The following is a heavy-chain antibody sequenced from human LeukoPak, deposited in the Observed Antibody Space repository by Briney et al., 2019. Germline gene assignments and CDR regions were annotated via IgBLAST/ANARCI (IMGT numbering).Heavy chain of an antibody. CDR2: ISWNSGSI. J-gene: IGHJ4*02. CDR1: GFTFDDYA. V-gene: IGHV3-9*01. CDR3: ARVRYDSGWYDY. D-gene: IGHD6-19*01. Sequence: GGSLRLSCAASGFTFDDYAMHWVRQAPGKGLEWVSGISWNSGSIGYADSVKGRFTLSRDNAKNSLYLQMNSLRAEDAAVYYCARVRYDSGWYDYWGQGAQVIVSS.